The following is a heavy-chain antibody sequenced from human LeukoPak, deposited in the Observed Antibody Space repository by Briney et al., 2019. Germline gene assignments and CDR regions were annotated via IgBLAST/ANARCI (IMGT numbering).Heavy chain of an antibody. D-gene: IGHD3-22*01. J-gene: IGHJ5*02. CDR2: IYPGDSDT. CDR3: ARPMYYYDSSGYQTYNWFDP. Sequence: GESLKISCKGSGYSFTNYWIGWVRQMPGKGLEWMGIIYPGDSDTRYSPSFQGQVTISADKSISTAYLQWSSLKASDTAMYYCARPMYYYDSSGYQTYNWFDPWGQGTLVTVSS. CDR1: GYSFTNYW. V-gene: IGHV5-51*01.